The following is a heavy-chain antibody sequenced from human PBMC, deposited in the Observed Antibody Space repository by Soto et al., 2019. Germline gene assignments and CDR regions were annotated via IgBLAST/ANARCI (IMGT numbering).Heavy chain of an antibody. J-gene: IGHJ4*02. CDR1: GFTFSSYG. CDR3: ATSSGDYVLVQ. CDR2: ISYDGSNK. V-gene: IGHV3-30*03. Sequence: QVQLVETGGGVVQPGRSLRLSCAASGFTFSSYGMHWVRQAPGKGLEWVAVISYDGSNKYYADSVKGRFTISRDNSKNTLYLQMNSLGAEDTAVYYCATSSGDYVLVQWGQGTLVTVSS. D-gene: IGHD4-17*01.